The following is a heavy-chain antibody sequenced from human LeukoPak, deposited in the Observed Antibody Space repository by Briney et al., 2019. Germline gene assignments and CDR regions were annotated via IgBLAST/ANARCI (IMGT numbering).Heavy chain of an antibody. Sequence: PGGSLRLSCAASGFTFSSYAMHWVRQAPGKGQEWVSVISYDGSNKYYADSVKGRFTISRDNSKNTLYLQMNSLRAEDTAVYYCARGGNVEWELTPDYWGQGTLVTVSS. V-gene: IGHV3-30*01. J-gene: IGHJ4*02. D-gene: IGHD1-26*01. CDR3: ARGGNVEWELTPDY. CDR1: GFTFSSYA. CDR2: ISYDGSNK.